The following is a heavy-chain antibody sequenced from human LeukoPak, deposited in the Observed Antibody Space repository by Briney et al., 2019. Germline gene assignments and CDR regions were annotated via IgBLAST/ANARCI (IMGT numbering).Heavy chain of an antibody. CDR3: AKSRRGYSTYYYYGMDV. D-gene: IGHD4-11*01. J-gene: IGHJ6*02. Sequence: PGRSLRLSCAASGFTFSSYAMHWVRQAPGKGLEWVAVISYDGSNKYYADSVKGRFAISRDNSKNTLYLQMNSLRAEDTAVYYCAKSRRGYSTYYYYGMDVWGQGTTVTVSS. CDR1: GFTFSSYA. CDR2: ISYDGSNK. V-gene: IGHV3-30*09.